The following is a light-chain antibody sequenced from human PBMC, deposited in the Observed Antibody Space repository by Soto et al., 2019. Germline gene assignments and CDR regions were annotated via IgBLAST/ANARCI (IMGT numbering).Light chain of an antibody. CDR1: QSISSY. J-gene: IGKJ1*01. V-gene: IGKV3-11*01. CDR3: QQRPSWT. CDR2: DAS. Sequence: EIVLTQSPATLSLSPGERATLSCRASQSISSYLAWYQQKPGQAPRLLIYDASNRATGIPARFSGSGSGTDFTLTISSLEHEDIAVYYCQQRPSWTFGQGTKVEI.